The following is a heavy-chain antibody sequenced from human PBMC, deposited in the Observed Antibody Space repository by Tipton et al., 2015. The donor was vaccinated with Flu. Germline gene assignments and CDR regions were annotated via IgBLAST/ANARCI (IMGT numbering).Heavy chain of an antibody. Sequence: QLVQSGAEVKKPGASVKVSCKASGYTFTSYGISWVRQAPGQGLEWMGGIIPIFGTANYAQKFQGRVTITADESTSTAYMELSSLRSEDTAVYYCASSGYDGYPFDYWGQGTLITVSS. V-gene: IGHV1-69*13. CDR3: ASSGYDGYPFDY. CDR1: GYTFTSYG. D-gene: IGHD5-12*01. J-gene: IGHJ4*02. CDR2: IIPIFGTA.